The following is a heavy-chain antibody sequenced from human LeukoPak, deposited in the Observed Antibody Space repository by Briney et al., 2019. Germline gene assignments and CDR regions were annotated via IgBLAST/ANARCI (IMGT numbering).Heavy chain of an antibody. J-gene: IGHJ4*02. V-gene: IGHV4-34*01. CDR1: GGSFSGYY. Sequence: PSETLSLTCAVYGGSFSGYYWSWIRQPPGKGLEWIGEINHSGSTNYNPSLKSRVTISVDTSKNQFSLKLSSVTAADTAAYYCARVIHYYYGSYLFDYWGQGTLVTVSS. CDR2: INHSGST. D-gene: IGHD3-10*01. CDR3: ARVIHYYYGSYLFDY.